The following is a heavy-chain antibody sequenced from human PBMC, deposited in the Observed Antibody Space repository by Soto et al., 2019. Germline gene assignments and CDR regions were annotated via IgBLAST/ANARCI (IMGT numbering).Heavy chain of an antibody. CDR2: IYHSGST. J-gene: IGHJ5*02. V-gene: IGHV4-4*02. CDR3: ARVTPGLWFGERRYWFDP. Sequence: KLSETLSLTCAVSGGSISSSNWWSWVRQPPGKGLEWIGEIYHSGSTNYNPSLKSRVTISVDKSKNQFSLKLSSVTAADTAVYYCARVTPGLWFGERRYWFDPWGQGTLVTVSS. CDR1: GGSISSSNW. D-gene: IGHD3-10*01.